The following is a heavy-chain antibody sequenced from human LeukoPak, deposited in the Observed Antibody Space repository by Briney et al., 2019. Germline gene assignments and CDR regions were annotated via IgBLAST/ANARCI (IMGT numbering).Heavy chain of an antibody. Sequence: PGGSLRLSCSVSGFTFNMYWMSWLRQAPGKGLEWVANIKEDGSEKHYGDSVRGRFTISRDNAKNSLYLRMNSLRAEDTALYFCARDTYDSSGYHFYYMDVWGKGTTVTVSS. V-gene: IGHV3-7*01. CDR1: GFTFNMYW. CDR2: IKEDGSEK. CDR3: ARDTYDSSGYHFYYMDV. J-gene: IGHJ6*03. D-gene: IGHD3-22*01.